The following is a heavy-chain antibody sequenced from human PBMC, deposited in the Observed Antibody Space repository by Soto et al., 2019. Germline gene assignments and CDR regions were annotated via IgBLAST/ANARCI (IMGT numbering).Heavy chain of an antibody. CDR1: GFTFSSYS. D-gene: IGHD3-3*01. V-gene: IGHV3-48*02. CDR3: ARDLGPTIFGVLTHGWYFDL. J-gene: IGHJ2*01. Sequence: GGSLRLSCAASGFTFSSYSMNWVRQAPGKGLEWVSYISSSSSTIYCADSVKGRFTISRDNAKNSLYLQMNSLRDEDTAVYYCARDLGPTIFGVLTHGWYFDLWGRGTLVTVSS. CDR2: ISSSSSTI.